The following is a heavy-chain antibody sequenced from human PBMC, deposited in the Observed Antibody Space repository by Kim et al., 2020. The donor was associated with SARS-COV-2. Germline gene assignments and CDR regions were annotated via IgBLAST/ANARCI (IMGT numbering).Heavy chain of an antibody. D-gene: IGHD4-17*01. V-gene: IGHV3-7*03. CDR1: GFTFSSYW. CDR2: IKQDGSEK. Sequence: GGSLRLSCAASGFTFSSYWMSWVRQAPGKGLEWVANIKQDGSEKYYVDSVKGRFTISRDNAKNSLYLQMNSLRAEDTAVYYCARDNSPIGYGDPGDYWGQGTLVTVSS. CDR3: ARDNSPIGYGDPGDY. J-gene: IGHJ4*02.